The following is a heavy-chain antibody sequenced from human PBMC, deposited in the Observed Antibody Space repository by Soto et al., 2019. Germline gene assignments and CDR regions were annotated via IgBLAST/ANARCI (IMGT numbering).Heavy chain of an antibody. CDR2: SYYTGSA. CDR3: ARVKNSIYDTSGGYFQF. V-gene: IGHV4-61*01. J-gene: IGHJ1*01. CDR1: GDSVSSGHYF. D-gene: IGHD3-22*01. Sequence: QVQLQESGPGLVKPSETLSLTCSVSGDSVSSGHYFWTWLRQPPGKGLEWIGYSYYTGSAHYNPSLKSGVTISVDTSTTQFSLKLSSVTAADTAIYYCARVKNSIYDTSGGYFQFWGQGTLVTVSS.